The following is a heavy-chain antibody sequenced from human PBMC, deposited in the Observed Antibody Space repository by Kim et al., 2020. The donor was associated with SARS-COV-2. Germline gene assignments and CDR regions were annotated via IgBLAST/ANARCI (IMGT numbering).Heavy chain of an antibody. J-gene: IGHJ6*01. CDR2: ISRSSGSI. CDR1: GFTFGDYD. V-gene: IGHV3-9*01. Sequence: GGSLRLSCAASGFTFGDYDMHWVRQAPGKGLEWVSGISRSSGSIGYADSVKGRFTISRDNAKNSLYLQMNSLRAEDTALYYCAKDIVAAAGIRYYYCMD. CDR3: AKDIVAAAGIRYYYCMD. D-gene: IGHD6-13*01.